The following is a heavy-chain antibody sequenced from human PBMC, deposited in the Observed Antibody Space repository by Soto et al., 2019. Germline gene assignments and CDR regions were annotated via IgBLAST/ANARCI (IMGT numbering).Heavy chain of an antibody. J-gene: IGHJ4*02. CDR1: GFTFSSYA. D-gene: IGHD4-17*01. Sequence: GGSLRLSCAASGFTFSSYAMSWVRQAPGKGLEWVSAISGRGGSTYYPDSVKGRFTISRDNSKNTLYLQMNSLRAEDKAVYYCAKDLYGDYWLFDYWGQGTLVTVSS. CDR2: ISGRGGST. V-gene: IGHV3-23*01. CDR3: AKDLYGDYWLFDY.